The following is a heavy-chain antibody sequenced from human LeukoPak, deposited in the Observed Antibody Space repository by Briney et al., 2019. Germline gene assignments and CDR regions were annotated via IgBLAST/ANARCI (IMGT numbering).Heavy chain of an antibody. CDR1: GGSISSYY. CDR2: IYTSGST. Sequence: SETLSLTCTVSGGSISSYYWSWIRQPAGKGLEWIGRIYTSGSTNYNPSLKSRVTISVDTSKNQFSLKLSSVTAADTAVYYCARGLKVGKGYCSSTSCSLRFDPWGQGTLVTVSS. J-gene: IGHJ5*02. V-gene: IGHV4-4*07. CDR3: ARGLKVGKGYCSSTSCSLRFDP. D-gene: IGHD2-2*01.